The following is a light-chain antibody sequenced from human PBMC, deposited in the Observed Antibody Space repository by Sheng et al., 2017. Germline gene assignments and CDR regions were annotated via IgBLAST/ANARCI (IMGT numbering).Light chain of an antibody. CDR3: QQRSNWPIT. Sequence: EIVLTQSPAILSLSPGERATLSCRASQSVSSYLAWYQQKPGQAPRFLIYDASNRATGIPARFSGSGSGTDFTLTISSLEPEDFAVYYCQQRSNWPITFGQGTRLEI. V-gene: IGKV3-11*01. CDR1: QSVSSY. CDR2: DAS. J-gene: IGKJ5*01.